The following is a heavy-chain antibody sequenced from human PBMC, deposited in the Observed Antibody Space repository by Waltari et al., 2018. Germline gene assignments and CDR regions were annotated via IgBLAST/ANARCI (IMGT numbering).Heavy chain of an antibody. CDR3: ASRVVVTASDAFDI. J-gene: IGHJ3*02. CDR2: INHSGST. CDR1: GGSFSGFY. Sequence: QVQLPQWGAGLLKPSEPLSLTSAAYGGSFSGFYWLWFRQPPGKGLEWIGEINHSGSTNYNPSLKSRVTISVDTSKNQFSLKLSSVTAADTAVYYCASRVVVTASDAFDIWGQGTMVTVSS. D-gene: IGHD2-21*02. V-gene: IGHV4-34*01.